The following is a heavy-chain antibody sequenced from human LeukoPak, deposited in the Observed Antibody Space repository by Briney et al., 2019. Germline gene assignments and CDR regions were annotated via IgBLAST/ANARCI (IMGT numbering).Heavy chain of an antibody. Sequence: PGGSLRLSCAASGFTFSSYAMHWVRQAPGKGLEWVAVISYDGSNKYYADSVKGRFTISRDNSKNTLYLQMNSLRAEDTAAYYCARGDDSSGYRYGAFDIWGQGTMVTVSS. CDR1: GFTFSSYA. V-gene: IGHV3-30-3*01. J-gene: IGHJ3*02. D-gene: IGHD3-22*01. CDR2: ISYDGSNK. CDR3: ARGDDSSGYRYGAFDI.